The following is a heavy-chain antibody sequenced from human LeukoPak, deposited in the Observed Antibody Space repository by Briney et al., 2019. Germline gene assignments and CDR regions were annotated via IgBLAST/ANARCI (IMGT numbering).Heavy chain of an antibody. CDR1: GFTVSSNY. CDR2: IKQDGSEK. CDR3: ARGGSRITTAGGMDV. Sequence: GGSLRLSCAASGFTVSSNYMSWVRQAPGKGLEWVANIKQDGSEKYYVDSVKGRFTISRDNANNLLYLQMNSLRAEDTAIYYCARGGSRITTAGGMDVWGLGTTVTVFS. V-gene: IGHV3-7*03. J-gene: IGHJ6*02. D-gene: IGHD1-14*01.